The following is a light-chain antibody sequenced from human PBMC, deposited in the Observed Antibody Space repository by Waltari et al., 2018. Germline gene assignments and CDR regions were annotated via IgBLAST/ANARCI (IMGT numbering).Light chain of an antibody. J-gene: IGLJ3*02. CDR3: QVADNSGDHRQVV. Sequence: LTQPPSVSVAPGQTARLTCGGNNIATKSVHWYQQKPGQAPVLLLYDDSARPSGIPERFSGSNSGDTATLSLSRVEAGDEADYYCQVADNSGDHRQVVFGGGTKLTVL. CDR2: DDS. V-gene: IGLV3-21*02. CDR1: NIATKS.